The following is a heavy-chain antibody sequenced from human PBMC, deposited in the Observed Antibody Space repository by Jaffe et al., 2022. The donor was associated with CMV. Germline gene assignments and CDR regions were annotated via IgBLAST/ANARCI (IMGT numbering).Heavy chain of an antibody. CDR3: ARGSRDYGVAGSDY. CDR1: GGSISSYY. Sequence: QVQLQESGPGLVKPSETLSLTCTVSGGSISSYYWSWIRQPPGKGLEWIGYIYYSGSTNYNPSLKSRVTISVDTSKNQFSLKLSSVTAADTAVYYCARGSRDYGVAGSDYWGQGTLVTVSS. D-gene: IGHD4-17*01. J-gene: IGHJ4*02. CDR2: IYYSGST. V-gene: IGHV4-59*08.